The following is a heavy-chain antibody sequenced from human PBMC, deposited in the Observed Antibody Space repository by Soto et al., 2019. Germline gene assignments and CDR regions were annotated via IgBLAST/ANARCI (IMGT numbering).Heavy chain of an antibody. V-gene: IGHV4-34*01. CDR3: ARGSGIVALPGELEDVNYDY. CDR1: GQSFSGHS. J-gene: IGHJ4*02. D-gene: IGHD1-1*01. CDR2: INESGST. Sequence: QVQLQQWGAGLVKPSETLSLSCAVYGQSFSGHSWAWIRQPPGKGLEWIGGINESGSTYYNPSLKSRVTISTDTSKNQFSLKLTSVSAADTAAYFCARGSGIVALPGELEDVNYDYWGQGTLVNVSS.